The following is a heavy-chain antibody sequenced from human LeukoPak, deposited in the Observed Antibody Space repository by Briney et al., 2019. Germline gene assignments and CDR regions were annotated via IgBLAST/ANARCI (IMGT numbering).Heavy chain of an antibody. CDR3: AREKYYYDTSTYGWFDP. CDR1: GGSFSGYY. D-gene: IGHD3-22*01. J-gene: IGHJ5*02. Sequence: SETLSLTCAVYGGSFSGYYWSWIRQPPGKGLEWIGEINHSGSTNYNPSLKSRVTLSVDTSKNQFSLKLSSVTAEDTAVYYCAREKYYYDTSTYGWFDPWGQGTLVTVS. CDR2: INHSGST. V-gene: IGHV4-34*01.